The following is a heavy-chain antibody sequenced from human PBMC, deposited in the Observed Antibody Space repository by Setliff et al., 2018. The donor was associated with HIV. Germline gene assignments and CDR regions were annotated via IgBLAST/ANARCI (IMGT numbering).Heavy chain of an antibody. CDR2: IYSTGST. CDR1: GASITSHY. D-gene: IGHD4-17*01. J-gene: IGHJ4*02. Sequence: SETLSLTCTVSGASITSHYWSWIRQSPVRELEWIGYIYSTGSTNYNHSLQSRVSISMDASKNKFSLKVTSVTSADTAVYYCAKGAGFYGDYTFDYWGQGNLVTVSS. CDR3: AKGAGFYGDYTFDY. V-gene: IGHV4-59*11.